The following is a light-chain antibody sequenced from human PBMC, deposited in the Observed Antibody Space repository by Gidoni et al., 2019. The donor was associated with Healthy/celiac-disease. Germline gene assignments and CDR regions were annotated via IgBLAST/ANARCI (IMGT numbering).Light chain of an antibody. CDR3: QSYDSSLSGWGV. Sequence: SVLTQPPSVCGAPGQRVPISCTGSSSNIGAGYDVHWYQQLPGTAPKLLIYGTSNRPSGVPDRFSGSKSGTSASLAITGLQAEDEADYYCQSYDSSLSGWGVFGTGTKVTVL. CDR2: GTS. J-gene: IGLJ1*01. V-gene: IGLV1-40*01. CDR1: SSNIGAGYD.